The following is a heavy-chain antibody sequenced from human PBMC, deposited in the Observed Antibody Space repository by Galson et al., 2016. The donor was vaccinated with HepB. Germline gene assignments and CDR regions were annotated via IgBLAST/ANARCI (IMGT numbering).Heavy chain of an antibody. Sequence: SLRLSCAASGFTVSNNHIFWVRQAPGKGLEWVSLIYGGGGTYYADSVEGRFTMYRDNSKNIVYLQMHSLRAEDTAVYYCHGAGGFSSWGQGTLVTVSS. V-gene: IGHV3-53*01. J-gene: IGHJ5*02. CDR1: GFTVSNNH. D-gene: IGHD5-12*01. CDR2: IYGGGGT. CDR3: HGAGGFSS.